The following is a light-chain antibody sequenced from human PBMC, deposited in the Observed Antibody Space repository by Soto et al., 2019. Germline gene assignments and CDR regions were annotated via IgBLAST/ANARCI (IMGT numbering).Light chain of an antibody. Sequence: DIVMTQSPDSLAASLGERATINCRSSQTVSYNSNNKSYLAWYQHKPGQPPRLLIYWASIREFGVPDRFSGSGSGREFTLTISSVQAEDVAVYYCQQFHSNPWSFGQGTKLEIK. CDR3: QQFHSNPWS. CDR2: WAS. J-gene: IGKJ2*01. V-gene: IGKV4-1*01. CDR1: QTVSYNSNNKSY.